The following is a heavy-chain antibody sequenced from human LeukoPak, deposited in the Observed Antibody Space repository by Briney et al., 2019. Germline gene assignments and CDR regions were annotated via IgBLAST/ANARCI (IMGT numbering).Heavy chain of an antibody. CDR2: IYYSGST. Sequence: SETLSLTCTVSGGSISSGGYYWSWIRQHPGKGLEWIGYIYYSGSTNYNPSLKSRVTISVDTSKNQFSLKLSSVTAADTAVYYCARDCYGDCNWFDPWGQGTLVTVSS. J-gene: IGHJ5*02. CDR3: ARDCYGDCNWFDP. V-gene: IGHV4-30-4*08. CDR1: GGSISSGGYY. D-gene: IGHD4-17*01.